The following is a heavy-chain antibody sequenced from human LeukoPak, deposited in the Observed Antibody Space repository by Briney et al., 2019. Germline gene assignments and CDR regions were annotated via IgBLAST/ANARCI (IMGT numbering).Heavy chain of an antibody. J-gene: IGHJ4*02. V-gene: IGHV3-15*01. CDR3: TSPPPAQCSAKIDC. D-gene: IGHD2-2*01. Sequence: MAGGSLRLSCAASGFTLTNAWMRWVRQAPGKGLEWVGRITSKTDGGTIAYAAPVKGRFTISRDDSKNTLFLQMNSLNTESTAVSYCTSPPPAQCSAKIDCWGQGTLVTVSS. CDR2: ITSKTDGGTI. CDR1: GFTLTNAW.